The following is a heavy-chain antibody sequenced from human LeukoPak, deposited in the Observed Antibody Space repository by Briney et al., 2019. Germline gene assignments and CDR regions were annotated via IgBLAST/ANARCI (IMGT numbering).Heavy chain of an antibody. Sequence: PGGSLRLSCAASGLTFRSYAMTWVRQAPGKGLEWVSSISGSGTTTYFADSVKGRFTISRDNSKGSLYLQMNSLRAEDTAVYYCAYTAMVYPPNPDYWGQGTLVTVSS. CDR3: AYTAMVYPPNPDY. J-gene: IGHJ4*02. CDR2: ISGSGTTT. D-gene: IGHD5-18*01. V-gene: IGHV3-23*01. CDR1: GLTFRSYA.